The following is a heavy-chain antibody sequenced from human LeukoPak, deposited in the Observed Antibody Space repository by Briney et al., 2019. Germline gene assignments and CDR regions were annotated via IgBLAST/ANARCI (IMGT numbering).Heavy chain of an antibody. D-gene: IGHD3-16*02. V-gene: IGHV4-4*02. J-gene: IGHJ4*02. CDR1: GGSISSSNW. CDR2: IYHSGST. Sequence: SETLSLTCAVSGGSISSSNWWSWIRQPPGKGLEWIGEIYHSGSTNYNPSLKSRVTISVDKSKTQFSLKLSSVTAADTAVYYCARTYRLRLGELSLTDWGQGTLVTVSS. CDR3: ARTYRLRLGELSLTD.